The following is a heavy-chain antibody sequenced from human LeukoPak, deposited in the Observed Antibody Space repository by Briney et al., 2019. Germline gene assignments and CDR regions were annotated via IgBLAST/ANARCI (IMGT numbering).Heavy chain of an antibody. CDR2: IYYSGNP. D-gene: IGHD2-15*01. CDR3: ARRGYGASRRYFDY. CDR1: GGSISSSLYY. J-gene: IGHJ4*02. Sequence: SETLSLTCTVSGGSISSSLYYWGWIRQPPGKGLEWIGIIYYSGNPFYNPSLKSRVTISVDTSKNQFSLKLNSVTAADTAVYYCARRGYGASRRYFDYWGQGTLVTVSS. V-gene: IGHV4-39*01.